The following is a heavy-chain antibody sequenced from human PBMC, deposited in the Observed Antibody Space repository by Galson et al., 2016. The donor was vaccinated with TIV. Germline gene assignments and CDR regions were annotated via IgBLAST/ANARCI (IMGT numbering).Heavy chain of an antibody. Sequence: SVKVSCTASGGTFSGYVFNWVRLAPGQGLEWMGGIIPLFRTTNYAQKFQGRVTITRDESTSTAYMELNSLRSGDTAVYYCASDRNTAFDTYHCDYGMDGWGQGTTVTVSS. CDR1: GGTFSGYV. D-gene: IGHD5-18*01. CDR3: ASDRNTAFDTYHCDYGMDG. CDR2: IIPLFRTT. J-gene: IGHJ6*02. V-gene: IGHV1-69*05.